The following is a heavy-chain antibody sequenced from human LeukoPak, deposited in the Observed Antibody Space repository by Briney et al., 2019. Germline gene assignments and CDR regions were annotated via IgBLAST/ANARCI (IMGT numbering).Heavy chain of an antibody. D-gene: IGHD2-15*01. CDR3: ARENCSGGSCYSIYYYYMDV. J-gene: IGHJ6*03. V-gene: IGHV4-39*07. CDR1: GGSISSSSYY. Sequence: SETLSLTCTVSGGSISSSSYYWGWIRQPPGKGLEWIGSIYYSGSTYYNPSLKSRVTISVDTSKNQFSLKLSSVTAADTAVYYCARENCSGGSCYSIYYYYMDVWGKGTTVTVSS. CDR2: IYYSGST.